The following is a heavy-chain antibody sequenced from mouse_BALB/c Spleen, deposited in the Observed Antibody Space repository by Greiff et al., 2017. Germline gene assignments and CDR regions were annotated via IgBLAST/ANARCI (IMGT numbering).Heavy chain of an antibody. D-gene: IGHD1-1*01. CDR2: ISNGGGST. CDR3: ARRRGSSYDWYFDV. V-gene: IGHV5-12-2*01. CDR1: GFTFSSYT. J-gene: IGHJ1*01. Sequence: EVKLVESGGGLVQPGGSLKLSCAASGFTFSSYTMSWVRQTPEKRLEWVAYISNGGGSTYYPDTVKGRFTISRDNAKNTLYLQMSSLKSEDTAMYYCARRRGSSYDWYFDVWGAGTTVTVSS.